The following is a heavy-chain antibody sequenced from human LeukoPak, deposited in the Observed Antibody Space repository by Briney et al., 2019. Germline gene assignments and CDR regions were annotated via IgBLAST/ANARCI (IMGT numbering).Heavy chain of an antibody. CDR1: GGSFSGYY. Sequence: ASETLSLTCAVYGGSFSGYYWSWIRQPPGKGLEWIGEINHSGSTNYNPSLKSRVTISVDTSKNQFSLKLSSVTAADTAVYYCARGGDSGTTSFFDYWGQGTLVTVSS. J-gene: IGHJ4*02. V-gene: IGHV4-34*01. CDR3: ARGGDSGTTSFFDY. CDR2: INHSGST. D-gene: IGHD1-1*01.